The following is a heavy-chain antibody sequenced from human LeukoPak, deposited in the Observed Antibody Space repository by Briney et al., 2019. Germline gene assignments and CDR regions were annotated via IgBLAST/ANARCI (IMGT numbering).Heavy chain of an antibody. CDR1: GFPFRTYG. CDR3: VLGTDYFDY. Sequence: GGSLRLSCAASGFPFRTYGMHWARQAPGKGLEWVAFIRHDGSNKFYADSVKGRFTIPIDNSKKMLYVQMNSLRAEDTAVYYCVLGTDYFDYWGQGTLVTVSS. CDR2: IRHDGSNK. J-gene: IGHJ4*02. V-gene: IGHV3-30*02.